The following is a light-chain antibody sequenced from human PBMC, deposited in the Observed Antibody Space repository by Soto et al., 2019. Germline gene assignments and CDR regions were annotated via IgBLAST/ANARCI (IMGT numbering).Light chain of an antibody. J-gene: IGLJ1*01. Sequence: SVRTQPASVSGSPGQSITLSCTGTSSDVGVYNYVSWYQHHPGKAPKLIIYDVSNRPSGVSNPFSGSKSGNTASLTISGLQPEDEADYYCSSYTTSNTRQIVFGAGTKVTVL. CDR3: SSYTTSNTRQIV. CDR1: SSDVGVYNY. CDR2: DVS. V-gene: IGLV2-14*03.